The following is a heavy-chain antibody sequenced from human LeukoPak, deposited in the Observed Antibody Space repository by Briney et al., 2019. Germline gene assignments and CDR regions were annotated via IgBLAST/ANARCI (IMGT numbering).Heavy chain of an antibody. D-gene: IGHD3-16*01. CDR2: IYHSGST. V-gene: IGHV4-30-2*01. CDR1: GGSISSGGYS. Sequence: SETLSLTCAVSGGSISSGGYSWSWIRQPPGKGLEWIGYIYHSGSTYYNPSLKSRVTISVDRSKNQFSLRLTSVTAADTAVYYCARQSPGFMIAGYFDYWAQGTLVTVSS. CDR3: ARQSPGFMIAGYFDY. J-gene: IGHJ4*02.